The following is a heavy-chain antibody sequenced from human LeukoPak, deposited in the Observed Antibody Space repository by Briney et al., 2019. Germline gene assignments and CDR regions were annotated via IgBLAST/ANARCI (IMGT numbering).Heavy chain of an antibody. CDR2: IYYSGST. J-gene: IGHJ5*02. CDR3: ARDGPDTVTMGWFDP. Sequence: SQXLXLTCTVXGGSISSGGYYWSWIRQHPGRGLEWIGYIYYSGSTYYNPSLKSRVTISVDTSKNQFSLKLSSVTAADTAVYYCARDGPDTVTMGWFDPWGQGALVTVSS. V-gene: IGHV4-31*03. D-gene: IGHD4-17*01. CDR1: GGSISSGGYY.